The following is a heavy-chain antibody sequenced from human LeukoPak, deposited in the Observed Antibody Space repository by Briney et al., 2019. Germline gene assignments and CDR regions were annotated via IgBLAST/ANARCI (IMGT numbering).Heavy chain of an antibody. CDR2: ISSSSGYI. CDR1: GFSFSGYS. V-gene: IGHV3-21*04. D-gene: IGHD4-23*01. J-gene: IGHJ4*02. CDR3: TSLVGSPTY. Sequence: GGSLRLSCAASGFSFSGYSMNWVHQAPGKGLEWVSSISSSSGYIHYADSVKGRFTISRDNGKNSLYLQISSLRAEDTAVYYCTSLVGSPTYWGQGTLVAVSS.